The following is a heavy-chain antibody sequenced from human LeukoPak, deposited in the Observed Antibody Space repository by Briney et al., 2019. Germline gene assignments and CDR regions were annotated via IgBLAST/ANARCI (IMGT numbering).Heavy chain of an antibody. CDR3: ARNSRGGSYEDF. D-gene: IGHD3-16*01. CDR1: GFTFDSHA. V-gene: IGHV3-23*01. J-gene: IGHJ4*02. Sequence: PGGSLRLSCAASGFTFDSHAMSWVRQAPGEGLEWVSAITGNGFETFYADPVKGRFTISRDNSKNTLYLQMNSLRAEDTALYYCARNSRGGSYEDFWGQGTLVSVAS. CDR2: ITGNGFET.